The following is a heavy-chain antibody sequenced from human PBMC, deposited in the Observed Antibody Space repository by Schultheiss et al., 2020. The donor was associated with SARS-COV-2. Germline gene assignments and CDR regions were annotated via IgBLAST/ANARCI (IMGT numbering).Heavy chain of an antibody. V-gene: IGHV4-34*01. CDR3: ARVSSWSGIVSSYGMDV. CDR1: GGSFSGYY. CDR2: IYYSGST. Sequence: SETLSLTCAVYGGSFSGYYWSWIRQPPGKGLEWIGYIYYSGSTYYNPSLKSRVTISVDTSKNQFSLKLSSVTAADTAVYYCARVSSWSGIVSSYGMDVWGQGTTVTVSS. J-gene: IGHJ6*02. D-gene: IGHD6-13*01.